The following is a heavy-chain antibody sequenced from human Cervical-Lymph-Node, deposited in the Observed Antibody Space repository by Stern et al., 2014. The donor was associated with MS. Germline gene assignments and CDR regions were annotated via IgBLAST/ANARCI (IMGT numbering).Heavy chain of an antibody. CDR3: ARDNEGYYYDSSGYLDAFDV. D-gene: IGHD3-22*01. V-gene: IGHV4-59*01. CDR2: VYHSGSA. CDR1: GGSFSSYY. J-gene: IGHJ3*01. Sequence: MQLVESGPGLVKPSETLSLTCRVSGGSFSSYYWSWIRQPPGKGLEWIGYVYHSGSAKYNPSLKSRATISIDTSNNQFSLKLSSVTAADTAMYFCARDNEGYYYDSSGYLDAFDVWGQGTMVTVSS.